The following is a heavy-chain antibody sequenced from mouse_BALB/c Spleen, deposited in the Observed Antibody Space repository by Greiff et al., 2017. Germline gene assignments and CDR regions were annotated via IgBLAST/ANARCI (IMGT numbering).Heavy chain of an antibody. J-gene: IGHJ3*01. CDR3: ARDQGDGYFAY. D-gene: IGHD2-3*01. Sequence: DVKLVESGGGLVKPGGSLKLSCAASGFTFSDYYMYWVRQTPEKRLEWVATISDGGSYTYYPDSVKGRFTISRDNAKNNLYLQMSSLKSEDTAMYYCARDQGDGYFAYWGQGTLVTVS. V-gene: IGHV5-4*02. CDR2: ISDGGSYT. CDR1: GFTFSDYY.